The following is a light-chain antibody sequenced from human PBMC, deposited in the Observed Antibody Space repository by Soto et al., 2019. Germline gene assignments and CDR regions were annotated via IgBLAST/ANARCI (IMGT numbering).Light chain of an antibody. J-gene: IGLJ2*01. CDR2: TNN. V-gene: IGLV1-47*02. Sequence: QSVLTQPPSVSGTPGQRVTISCSGSSSNIGSNYVYWYQQLPGAAPKLLIYTNNKRSSGVPDRFSGFKSGTSASLAISGLRSDDEADYYCASCDDSLSGAWDFGGGTKLTVL. CDR3: ASCDDSLSGAWD. CDR1: SSNIGSNY.